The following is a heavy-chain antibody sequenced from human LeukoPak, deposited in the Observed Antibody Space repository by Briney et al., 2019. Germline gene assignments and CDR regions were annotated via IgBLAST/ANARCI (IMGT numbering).Heavy chain of an antibody. CDR3: AKDRRSWPYYFDY. V-gene: IGHV3-23*01. CDR2: ISGSGGST. Sequence: GGSLRLSCAASGFTFSSYAMSWVHQAPGKGLEWVSAISGSGGSTYYADSVKGRFTISRDNSMNTLYLQMNSLRAEDTAVYYCAKDRRSWPYYFDYWGQGTLVTVSS. CDR1: GFTFSSYA. D-gene: IGHD6-13*01. J-gene: IGHJ4*02.